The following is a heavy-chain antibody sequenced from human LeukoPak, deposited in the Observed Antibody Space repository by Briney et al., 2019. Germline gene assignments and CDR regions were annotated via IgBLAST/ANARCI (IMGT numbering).Heavy chain of an antibody. Sequence: GGSLRLSCAASGFTFSSYAMHWVRQAPGKGLEWVAVISYDGSNKYYADSVKGRFTISRDNSKSTLYLQMNSLRAEDTAVYYCARGDGSYYLFDYWGQGTLVTVSS. CDR1: GFTFSSYA. J-gene: IGHJ4*02. V-gene: IGHV3-30-3*01. D-gene: IGHD1-26*01. CDR2: ISYDGSNK. CDR3: ARGDGSYYLFDY.